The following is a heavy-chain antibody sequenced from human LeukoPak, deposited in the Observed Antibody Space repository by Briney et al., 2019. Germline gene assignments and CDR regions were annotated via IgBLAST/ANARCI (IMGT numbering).Heavy chain of an antibody. CDR2: FDPEDGET. D-gene: IGHD3-10*01. V-gene: IGHV1-24*01. Sequence: ASVKVSCKVSGYTLTELSMHWVRQAPGKRLEWMGSFDPEDGETIFAQKFQGRVTMTEDTSTDTAYMELSSLRSEDTAVYYCARIIRGWVFWSLGHWGQGTLVTVSS. CDR1: GYTLTELS. CDR3: ARIIRGWVFWSLGH. J-gene: IGHJ4*02.